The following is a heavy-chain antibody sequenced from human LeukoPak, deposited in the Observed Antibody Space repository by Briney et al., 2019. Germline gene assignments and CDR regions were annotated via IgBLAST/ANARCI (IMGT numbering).Heavy chain of an antibody. Sequence: GGSLRLSCAASGVTFSSYSMNWVRQAPGKGLEWVSSISSSSSYIYYADSVKGRFTISRDNAKNSLYLQMNSLRAEDTAVYYCARVGYSYGPTSYYYYMDVSGKGTTVTVSS. D-gene: IGHD5-18*01. CDR2: ISSSSSYI. CDR1: GVTFSSYS. J-gene: IGHJ6*03. CDR3: ARVGYSYGPTSYYYYMDV. V-gene: IGHV3-21*01.